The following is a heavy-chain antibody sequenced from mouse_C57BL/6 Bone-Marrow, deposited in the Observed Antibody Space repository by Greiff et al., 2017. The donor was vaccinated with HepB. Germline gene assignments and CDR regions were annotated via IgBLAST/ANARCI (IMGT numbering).Heavy chain of an antibody. CDR3: ARSLITTVVAHWYFDV. Sequence: VQLKESGPGLVKPSQSLSLTCSVTGYSITSGYYWNWIRQFPGNKLEWMGYISYDGSNNYNPSLKNRISITRDTSKNQFFLKLNSVTTEDTATYYCARSLITTVVAHWYFDVWGTGTTVTVSS. CDR1: GYSITSGYY. D-gene: IGHD1-1*01. CDR2: ISYDGSN. V-gene: IGHV3-6*01. J-gene: IGHJ1*03.